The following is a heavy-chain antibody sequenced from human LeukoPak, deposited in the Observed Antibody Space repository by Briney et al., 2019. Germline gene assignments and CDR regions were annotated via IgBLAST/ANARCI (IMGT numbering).Heavy chain of an antibody. D-gene: IGHD6-19*01. J-gene: IGHJ4*02. Sequence: GGSLRLSCAASGFTLSNYGMHWVRQAPGKGLEWVAVIWHDGSNKYYADSVKGRFTIYRDSSKNTLYPQMNSLRAEDTAVYYCARLGYGGSGWYFDYWGQGTLVTVSS. CDR1: GFTLSNYG. V-gene: IGHV3-33*01. CDR3: ARLGYGGSGWYFDY. CDR2: IWHDGSNK.